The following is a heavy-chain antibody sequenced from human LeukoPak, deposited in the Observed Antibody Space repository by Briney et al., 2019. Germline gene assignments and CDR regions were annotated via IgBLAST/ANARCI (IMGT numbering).Heavy chain of an antibody. Sequence: GGSLRLSCAASGFTFSSYSMNWVRQAPGKGLEWVSSISSSSSYIYYADSVKGRFTISRDNAKNSLYLQMNSLRAKDTAVYYCARDRSTGTTDYWGQGTLVTVSS. CDR3: ARDRSTGTTDY. J-gene: IGHJ4*02. CDR1: GFTFSSYS. V-gene: IGHV3-21*01. D-gene: IGHD1-1*01. CDR2: ISSSSSYI.